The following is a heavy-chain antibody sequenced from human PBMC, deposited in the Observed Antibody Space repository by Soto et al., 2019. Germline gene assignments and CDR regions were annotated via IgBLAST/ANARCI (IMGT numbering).Heavy chain of an antibody. D-gene: IGHD6-13*01. Sequence: QVQLVQSGAEVKKPGASVKVSCKASGYTFTNYAISWVRQAPGQGLEWMGWISGYNGDTNYAQKLQGRVTMTTDTSTSTAYMELRSLRSYDTAVYYCARDSDYSTRWYSYYYFYGMDVWGQGTTVTVSS. CDR1: GYTFTNYA. J-gene: IGHJ6*02. CDR3: ARDSDYSTRWYSYYYFYGMDV. CDR2: ISGYNGDT. V-gene: IGHV1-18*01.